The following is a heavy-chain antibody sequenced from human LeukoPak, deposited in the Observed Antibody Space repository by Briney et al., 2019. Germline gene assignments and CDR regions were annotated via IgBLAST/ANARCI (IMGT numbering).Heavy chain of an antibody. CDR3: ASLWFGELSYAFDI. D-gene: IGHD3-10*01. Sequence: PSETLSLTCTVSGGSISSYYWSWIRQPPGKGLEWIGYIYYSGSTNYNPSLKSRVTISVDTSKNQFSLKLSSVTAADTAVYYCASLWFGELSYAFDIWGQGTMVTVSS. J-gene: IGHJ3*02. V-gene: IGHV4-59*01. CDR1: GGSISSYY. CDR2: IYYSGST.